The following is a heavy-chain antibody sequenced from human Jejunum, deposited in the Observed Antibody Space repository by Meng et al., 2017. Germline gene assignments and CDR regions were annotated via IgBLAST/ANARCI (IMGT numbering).Heavy chain of an antibody. D-gene: IGHD5-12*01. CDR1: GGSISDSNW. V-gene: IGHV4-4*02. J-gene: IGHJ5*02. Sequence: QVQRREAAPGLVTPSGTLSLTCAVSGGSISDSNWWSWVRQPPGKGLEWIGEIYHTGSTNYNPSLKSRVTMSLDKSKNQFFLDLTSVTAADTAVYYCARDLLGPAIAASGYFDPWGQGTLVTVSS. CDR2: IYHTGST. CDR3: ARDLLGPAIAASGYFDP.